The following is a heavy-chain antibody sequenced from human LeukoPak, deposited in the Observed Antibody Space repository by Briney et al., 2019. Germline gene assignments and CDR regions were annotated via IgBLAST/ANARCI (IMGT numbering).Heavy chain of an antibody. Sequence: GGSLRLSCAASGFTFSSFWMSWVRQAPGKGLEWVATIKYDGSEKYYVDSVKGRFTISRDNAKNSLYQQMNSLRAEDTAVYYCAIDQNNLFEHWGQGTLVTVSS. D-gene: IGHD2/OR15-2a*01. CDR3: AIDQNNLFEH. CDR1: GFTFSSFW. CDR2: IKYDGSEK. V-gene: IGHV3-7*03. J-gene: IGHJ4*02.